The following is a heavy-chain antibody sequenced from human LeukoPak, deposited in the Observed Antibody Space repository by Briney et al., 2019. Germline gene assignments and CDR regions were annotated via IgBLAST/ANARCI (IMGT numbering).Heavy chain of an antibody. D-gene: IGHD3-3*01. CDR1: GFTFEDYT. CDR2: ISWHGVTT. Sequence: GGSLRLSCAASGFTFEDYTMHWVRHSPGKGLERVSLISWHGVTTYYADSVKGRFTISRDNSKNSLYLQMNSLTTEDSAWYYCAKERSAFFDYWGQGTLVTVSS. CDR3: AKERSAFFDY. V-gene: IGHV3-43*01. J-gene: IGHJ4*02.